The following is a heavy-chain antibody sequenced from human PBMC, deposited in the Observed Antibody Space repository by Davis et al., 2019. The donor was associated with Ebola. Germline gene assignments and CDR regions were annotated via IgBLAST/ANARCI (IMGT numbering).Heavy chain of an antibody. V-gene: IGHV1-3*04. CDR2: ISTSNAKT. Sequence: AASVKVSCKASGYTFTSYAMHWVRQAPGQRLEWMGWISTSNAKTYYAGKFRGTVTMTTDTSTSTAYMELRSLRSDDTAVYYCARAISRYCSGGSCYWGWFDPWGQGTLVTVSS. CDR3: ARAISRYCSGGSCYWGWFDP. J-gene: IGHJ5*02. D-gene: IGHD2-15*01. CDR1: GYTFTSYA.